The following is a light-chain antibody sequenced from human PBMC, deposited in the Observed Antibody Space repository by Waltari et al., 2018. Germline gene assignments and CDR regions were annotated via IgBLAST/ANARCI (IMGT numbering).Light chain of an antibody. CDR1: QSTSNS. CDR3: QQSYTSPYT. Sequence: DIQMTQSPSSLSASVRDTIPITCRASQSTSNSSIWYQQKPGKAPKVLIFGASSLQSGVPSRFSGSGSGTDFTLTINSLQPEDFATYSCQQSYTSPYTFGQGTKLEI. J-gene: IGKJ2*01. V-gene: IGKV1-39*01. CDR2: GAS.